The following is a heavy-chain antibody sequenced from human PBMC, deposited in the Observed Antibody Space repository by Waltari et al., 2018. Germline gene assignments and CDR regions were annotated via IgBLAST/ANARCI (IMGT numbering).Heavy chain of an antibody. CDR3: ARSGGLGTTLGVAE. Sequence: QVPLVQSGAEVKKSGASVKVSCKASGYTFSDFFNHWVRQAPGQGLEWMGRINPKRGDTNYAQAFRGRVTMTGDTSITTAYMELTGLRSDDTAIYYCARSGGLGTTLGVAEWGQGSLVTVSS. CDR2: INPKRGDT. CDR1: GYTFSDFF. V-gene: IGHV1-2*06. D-gene: IGHD3-3*01. J-gene: IGHJ4*02.